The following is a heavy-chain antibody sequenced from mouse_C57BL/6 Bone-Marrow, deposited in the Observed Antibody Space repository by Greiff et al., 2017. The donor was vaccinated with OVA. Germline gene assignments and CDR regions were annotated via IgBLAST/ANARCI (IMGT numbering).Heavy chain of an antibody. V-gene: IGHV5-2*01. CDR1: EYAFPSHY. J-gene: IGHJ3*01. D-gene: IGHD2-4*01. CDR3: ARNYDDDDGGFAY. CDR2: INRDGGST. Sequence: EVQLVESGGGLVQPGESLKLSCESNEYAFPSHYMSWVRKTPGKGLELVAAINRDGGSTYYPATMESRFILSRDNTRKTLYLQSSRLRDEGTVLYYGARNYDDDDGGFAYWGQGTLVTVSA.